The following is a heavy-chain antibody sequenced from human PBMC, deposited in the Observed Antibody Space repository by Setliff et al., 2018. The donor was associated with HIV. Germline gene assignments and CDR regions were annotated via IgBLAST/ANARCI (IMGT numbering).Heavy chain of an antibody. CDR2: LYYNGNT. V-gene: IGHV4-59*02. CDR3: AGVLSSGYYDGP. Sequence: SETLSLTCTVSGASVNSHYWAWIQQPPGKGLEWIGSLYYNGNTNYNPSLRSRVTISADTSKNQFSLKLRSVTAADTAVYYCAGVLSSGYYDGPWGQGTLVTVSS. J-gene: IGHJ5*02. CDR1: GASVNSHY. D-gene: IGHD3-22*01.